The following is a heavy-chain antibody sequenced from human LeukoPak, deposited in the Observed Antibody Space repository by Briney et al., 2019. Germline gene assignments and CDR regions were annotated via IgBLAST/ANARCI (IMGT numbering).Heavy chain of an antibody. Sequence: SGGSLRLSCAASGFTFSNYWMTWVRQAPGKGLEWVANMNLDGSEKYYVDSVKGRFIISRDNAKNSLYLQMNSLTVEDTAIYYCARDEGFSCYSYWGQGTLVTVSS. V-gene: IGHV3-7*01. CDR3: ARDEGFSCYSY. D-gene: IGHD3-10*01. J-gene: IGHJ4*02. CDR2: MNLDGSEK. CDR1: GFTFSNYW.